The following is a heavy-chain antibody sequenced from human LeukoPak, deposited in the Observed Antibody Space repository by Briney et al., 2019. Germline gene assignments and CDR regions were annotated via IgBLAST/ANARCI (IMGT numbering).Heavy chain of an antibody. V-gene: IGHV4-61*02. D-gene: IGHD6-19*01. Sequence: SETLSLTCTVSGGSISSGSYYWSWIRQAAGKGLEWIGRIYTSGSTNYNPSLKSRVTISVDTSKNQFSLKLSSVTAADTAVYYCARDRAKVAGTPPAASDIWGQGTMVTVSS. CDR1: GGSISSGSYY. CDR2: IYTSGST. CDR3: ARDRAKVAGTPPAASDI. J-gene: IGHJ3*02.